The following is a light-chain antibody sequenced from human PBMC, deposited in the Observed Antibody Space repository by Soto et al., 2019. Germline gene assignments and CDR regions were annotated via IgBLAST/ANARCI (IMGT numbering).Light chain of an antibody. CDR2: NSY. V-gene: IGLV1-44*01. Sequence: QSVLTQPPSASGTPGQRVTISCSGSSSNIGSKTVNWYQQLPGTVPKLLIYNSYQRPSGVPDRFSGPKSGTSASLAISGLQSEDEADYYCAAWDASLNGYVFGAGTKVTV. J-gene: IGLJ1*01. CDR3: AAWDASLNGYV. CDR1: SSNIGSKT.